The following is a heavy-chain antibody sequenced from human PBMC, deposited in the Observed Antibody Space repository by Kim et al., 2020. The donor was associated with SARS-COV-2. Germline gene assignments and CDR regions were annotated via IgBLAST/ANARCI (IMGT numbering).Heavy chain of an antibody. J-gene: IGHJ6*02. V-gene: IGHV3-23*05. CDR3: AKLMTTSSYSAMDV. D-gene: IGHD2-2*01. Sequence: YADSMRGRFTISRDNSMNTLSLQMNSLRADDTAVYYCAKLMTTSSYSAMDVWGQGTTVTVSS.